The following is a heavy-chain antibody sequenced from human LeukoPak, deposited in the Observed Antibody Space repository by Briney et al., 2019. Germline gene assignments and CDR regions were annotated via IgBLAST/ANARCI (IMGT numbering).Heavy chain of an antibody. D-gene: IGHD1-1*01. J-gene: IGHJ4*02. CDR3: ANTKQCEY. V-gene: IGHV3-21*01. CDR2: ITSSSSSI. CDR1: GFTFSSYN. Sequence: GGSLRLSCAAAGFTFSSYNMNWVRQAPGKGLEWVSSITSSSSSIYYADSVKGRFTISRDNAKNSLYLQMNSLRAEDTAVYYCANTKQCEYWGQGTLVTVSS.